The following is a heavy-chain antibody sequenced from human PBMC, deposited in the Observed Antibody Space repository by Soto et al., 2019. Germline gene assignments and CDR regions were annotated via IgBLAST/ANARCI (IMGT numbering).Heavy chain of an antibody. D-gene: IGHD3-16*01. J-gene: IGHJ5*02. CDR3: TRDLFSYDYSGILWFDP. Sequence: GGSLRLSCAASGFTVSSNYMSWVRQAPGKGLEWVSVIYSGGSTYYADSVKGRFTISRDNSKNTLYLQMNSLRAEDTAVYYCTRDLFSYDYSGILWFDPWGQGTLVTVSS. CDR2: IYSGGST. CDR1: GFTVSSNY. V-gene: IGHV3-53*01.